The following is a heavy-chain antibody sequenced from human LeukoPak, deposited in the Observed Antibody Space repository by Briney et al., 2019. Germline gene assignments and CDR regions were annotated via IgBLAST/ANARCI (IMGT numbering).Heavy chain of an antibody. CDR2: IYHSGST. V-gene: IGHV4-38-2*02. CDR1: GYSISSGYY. D-gene: IGHD6-19*01. Sequence: SETLSLTCTVSGYSISSGYYWGWIRQPPGKGLEWIGSIYHSGSTYYNPSLKSRVTISVDTSKNQFSLKLSSVTAADTAVYYCARVRSGWWRGFDYWGQGTLVTVSS. J-gene: IGHJ4*02. CDR3: ARVRSGWWRGFDY.